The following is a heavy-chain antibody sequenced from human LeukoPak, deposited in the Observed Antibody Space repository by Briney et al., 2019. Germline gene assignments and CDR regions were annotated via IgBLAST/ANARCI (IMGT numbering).Heavy chain of an antibody. CDR1: GGSISSTTSY. CDR3: ARHGSTDYFDY. D-gene: IGHD2-2*03. V-gene: IGHV4-39*01. Sequence: SETLSLTCAVSGGSISSTTSYWGWIRQPPGKGLEWIGRIYYSGSTFYNPSLKSRVSISVDTSKNQLSLRLSSVTAADTAVYYCARHGSTDYFDYWGQGTLVTVSS. J-gene: IGHJ4*02. CDR2: IYYSGST.